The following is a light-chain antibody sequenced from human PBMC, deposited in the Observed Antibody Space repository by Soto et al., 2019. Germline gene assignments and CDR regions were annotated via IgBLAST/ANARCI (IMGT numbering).Light chain of an antibody. Sequence: DIQMTQSPSSLSASVGDRVTITCRASQSISSYLNWYQQKPGKAPKLLIYAASTLQSGVPSRFSGSGSGTEFTLTISSLQLDDFATYYCQQYYTYRAFGQGTKVDIK. CDR1: QSISSY. V-gene: IGKV1-39*01. J-gene: IGKJ1*01. CDR2: AAS. CDR3: QQYYTYRA.